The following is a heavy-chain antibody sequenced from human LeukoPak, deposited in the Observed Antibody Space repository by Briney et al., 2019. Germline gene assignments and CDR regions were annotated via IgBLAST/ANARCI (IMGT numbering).Heavy chain of an antibody. CDR3: ARDGSDAFDI. J-gene: IGHJ3*02. CDR2: IYYSGST. CDR1: GGSISSYY. D-gene: IGHD3-10*01. V-gene: IGHV4-59*12. Sequence: SGTLSLTCTVSGGSISSYYWSWIRQPPGKGLEWIGYIYYSGSTNYNPSLKSRVTISVDTSKNQFSLKLSSVTAADTAVYYCARDGSDAFDIWGQGTMVTVSS.